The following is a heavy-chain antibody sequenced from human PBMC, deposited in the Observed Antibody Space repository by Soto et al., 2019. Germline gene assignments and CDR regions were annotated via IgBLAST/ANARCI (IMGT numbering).Heavy chain of an antibody. CDR2: IYWDDDK. D-gene: IGHD2-15*01. Sequence: QITLKESGPTLVKPTQPLTLTCTFSGFSLSTSGVGVGWIRQPPGKALEWLALIYWDDDKRYSPSLKSRLTITKDTSKNQVVLTMTNMDPVDTATYYCAHRGYCSGGSCYFDAFDIWGQGTMVTVSS. V-gene: IGHV2-5*02. CDR3: AHRGYCSGGSCYFDAFDI. J-gene: IGHJ3*02. CDR1: GFSLSTSGVG.